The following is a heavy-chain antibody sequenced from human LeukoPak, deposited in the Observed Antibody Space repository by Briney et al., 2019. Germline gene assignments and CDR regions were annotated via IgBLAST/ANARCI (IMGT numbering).Heavy chain of an antibody. CDR2: IYYSGST. CDR1: GGSISSSSYY. Sequence: SETLSLTCTVSGGSISSSSYYWGWIRQPPGKGLEWIGSIYYSGSTYYNPSLKSRVTITVDTSKNQCSLKLSSVAAADTAVYYCAFTQFGDAFDIWGQGTMVTVSS. J-gene: IGHJ3*02. CDR3: AFTQFGDAFDI. D-gene: IGHD3-16*01. V-gene: IGHV4-39*01.